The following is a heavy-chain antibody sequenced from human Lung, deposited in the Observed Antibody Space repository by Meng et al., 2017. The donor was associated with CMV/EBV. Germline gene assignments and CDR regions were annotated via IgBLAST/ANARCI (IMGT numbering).Heavy chain of an antibody. CDR2: IHPHRGDT. CDR1: GYTFTAHY. CDR3: ARDNNWGPDY. Sequence: SXXVSCKASGYTFTAHYFHWARQAPGQGLEWMGWIHPHRGDTNYAQQFQGRVTLTRDTSINTGYMELTRLTSDDTAVYYCARDNNWGPDYWGQGTLVTRAS. V-gene: IGHV1-2*02. D-gene: IGHD7-27*01. J-gene: IGHJ4*02.